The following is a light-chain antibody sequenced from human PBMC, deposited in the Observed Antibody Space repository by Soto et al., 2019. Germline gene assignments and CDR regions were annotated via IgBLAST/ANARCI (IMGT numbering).Light chain of an antibody. V-gene: IGLV2-11*01. CDR2: DVN. Sequence: QSVLTQPRSVSGSPGQSVTISCTGTSSDVDAYNYVSWYQQHPGKAPKLIIFDVNKRPSGVPDRFSGSKSDITASLTISGLQAEHEADYFFCSYGGSYTWVFGGGSKLTVL. CDR1: SSDVDAYNY. CDR3: CSYGGSYTWV. J-gene: IGLJ3*02.